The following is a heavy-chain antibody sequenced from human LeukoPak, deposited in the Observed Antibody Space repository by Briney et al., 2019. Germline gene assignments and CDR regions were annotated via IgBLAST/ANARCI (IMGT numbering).Heavy chain of an antibody. V-gene: IGHV4-30-2*01. D-gene: IGHD5-12*01. Sequence: PSQTLSLTCTVSGGSISSGGYYWSWIRQPPGKGLEWIGYIYHSGSTYYNPSLKSRVTISVDRSKNQFSLKLSSVTAADTAVYYCARDGGHVSGYDADEGAFDIWGQGTMVTVSS. J-gene: IGHJ3*02. CDR3: ARDGGHVSGYDADEGAFDI. CDR1: GGSISSGGYY. CDR2: IYHSGST.